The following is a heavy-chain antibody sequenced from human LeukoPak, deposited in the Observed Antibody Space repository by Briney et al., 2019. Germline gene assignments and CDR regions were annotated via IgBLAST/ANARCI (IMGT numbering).Heavy chain of an antibody. D-gene: IGHD3-3*01. J-gene: IGHJ3*02. Sequence: SETLSLTCTVSGGSISSYYWNWIRQPAGKGLEWIGRLYTSGSTTNYNPSLKGRVTMSVDTSKRQFSLKLSSVTAADTAVYYCARGDDFSDAFDIWGQGTMVTVSS. CDR1: GGSISSYY. CDR2: LYTSGSTT. CDR3: ARGDDFSDAFDI. V-gene: IGHV4-4*07.